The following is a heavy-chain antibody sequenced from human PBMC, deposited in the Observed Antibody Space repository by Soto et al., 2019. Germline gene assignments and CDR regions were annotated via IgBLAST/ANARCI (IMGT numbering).Heavy chain of an antibody. CDR3: AKGSTYSFYFDH. CDR2: IIGNSGTT. D-gene: IGHD5-18*01. CDR1: GFSFSSYD. V-gene: IGHV3-23*01. Sequence: GGALRLSCVASGFSFSSYDMSWVRQAPGKGLEWVSFIIGNSGTTYYADSVKGRFTISRDNSKNTLYLQMSRLGAEDTAAYYCAKGSTYSFYFDHWGQGTLVTVSS. J-gene: IGHJ4*01.